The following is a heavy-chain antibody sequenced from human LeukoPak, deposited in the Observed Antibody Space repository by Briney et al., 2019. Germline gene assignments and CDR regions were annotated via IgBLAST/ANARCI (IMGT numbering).Heavy chain of an antibody. CDR1: GLTVSSYG. CDR2: ISSTSSTI. CDR3: ARSGNYDC. J-gene: IGHJ4*02. Sequence: GGSLRLSCGASGLTVSSYGMSWVRQAPGKGLEWVSYISSTSSTIYYADSVKGRFTISRDNAKNSLYLQMNSLRDEDTALYYCARSGNYDCWGQGTLVTVSS. D-gene: IGHD1-1*01. V-gene: IGHV3-48*02.